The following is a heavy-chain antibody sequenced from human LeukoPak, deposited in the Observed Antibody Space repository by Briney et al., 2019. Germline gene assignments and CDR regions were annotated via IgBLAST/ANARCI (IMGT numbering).Heavy chain of an antibody. CDR3: ARGGVPGGFDD. CDR2: IKGDGSST. V-gene: IGHV3-74*01. Sequence: GGSLRLSCAASGFTFSSCWMKWARHAPGKGLVWVSHIKGDGSSTSYADSVKGRFTISRDNAKNTLYLQMNTLRGEDTAVYYCARGGVPGGFDDWGQGTLVTVSS. J-gene: IGHJ4*02. D-gene: IGHD3-10*01. CDR1: GFTFSSCW.